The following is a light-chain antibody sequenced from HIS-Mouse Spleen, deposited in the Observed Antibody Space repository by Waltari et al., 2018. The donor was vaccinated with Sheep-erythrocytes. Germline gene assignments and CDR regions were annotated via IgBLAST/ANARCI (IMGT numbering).Light chain of an antibody. J-gene: IGLJ1*01. Sequence: QSALTQPRPVSGSPGQSVTISCTGTSSEVGGYNYVSWYQRHPGKHPKLLIYGVSKRPSGVPDCCSGSKSGNPASLTISGLQAEDEADYYCCSYAGSYNHVFATGTKVTVL. CDR2: GVS. CDR3: CSYAGSYNHV. V-gene: IGLV2-11*01. CDR1: SSEVGGYNY.